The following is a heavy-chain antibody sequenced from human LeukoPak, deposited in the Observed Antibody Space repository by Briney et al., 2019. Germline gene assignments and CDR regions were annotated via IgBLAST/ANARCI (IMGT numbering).Heavy chain of an antibody. CDR3: ARGVRIVATIDY. V-gene: IGHV4-39*01. CDR1: GVSVSDGRYY. J-gene: IGHJ4*02. CDR2: IYYSGST. D-gene: IGHD5-12*01. Sequence: SQTLSLTCNVSGVSVSDGRYYWTWIRQSPGKGLEWIGSIYYSGSTYYNPSLKSRITISVDTSKNQFSLKLASVTAADTAVYYCARGVRIVATIDYWGQGTQVTVSS.